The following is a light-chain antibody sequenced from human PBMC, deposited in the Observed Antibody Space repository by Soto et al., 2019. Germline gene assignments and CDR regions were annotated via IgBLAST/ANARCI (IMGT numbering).Light chain of an antibody. CDR2: GAS. V-gene: IGKV3-15*01. J-gene: IGKJ4*01. Sequence: EIVMTQSPATLSVSPGERDTRSCRASQSVSSNLAWYQQKPGQAPRLLIYGASTRATGIPARFSGSGSGTEFTLTISSLQSEDFAVYYCQQYNNWPPLTFGGGTKVEIK. CDR3: QQYNNWPPLT. CDR1: QSVSSN.